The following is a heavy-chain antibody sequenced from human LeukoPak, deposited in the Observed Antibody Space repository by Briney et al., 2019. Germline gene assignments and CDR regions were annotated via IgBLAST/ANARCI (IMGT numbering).Heavy chain of an antibody. CDR2: ISGSGGST. Sequence: GGSLRLSCAASGFTFSSYAMSWVRQAPGKGLEWVSAISGSGGSTYYADSVRGRFTISRDNSKNTLYLQMNSLRAEDTAVYYCAKDPWVYYYDSSGYYASDYWGQGTLVTVSS. CDR1: GFTFSSYA. CDR3: AKDPWVYYYDSSGYYASDY. V-gene: IGHV3-23*01. D-gene: IGHD3-22*01. J-gene: IGHJ4*02.